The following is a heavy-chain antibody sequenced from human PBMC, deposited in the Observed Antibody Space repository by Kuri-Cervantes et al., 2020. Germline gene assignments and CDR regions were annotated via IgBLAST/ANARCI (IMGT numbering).Heavy chain of an antibody. D-gene: IGHD6-19*01. V-gene: IGHV3-15*01. J-gene: IGHJ6*02. Sequence: GESLKISCAASGFTFSNAWMSWVRQAPGKGLEWVGRIKSKTDGGTTDYAAPVKGRFTISRDDSKNTLYLQMNSLRAEDTAVYYCARGPVLIKQWLVPGTFGSGGMDVWGQGTTVTVSS. CDR3: ARGPVLIKQWLVPGTFGSGGMDV. CDR1: GFTFSNAW. CDR2: IKSKTDGGTT.